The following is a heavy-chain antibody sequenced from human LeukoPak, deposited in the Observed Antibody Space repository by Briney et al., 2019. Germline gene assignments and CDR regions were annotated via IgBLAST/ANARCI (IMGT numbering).Heavy chain of an antibody. Sequence: PGGSLRLSCSASGLTLSGYWMHWVCQIPGKGLVWVSRIDSDGSGTSYADSVKGRFTISRDDVKNMLYLQINSLRVEDTGLYYCSTVEHFWGQGTLVTVSS. CDR3: STVEHF. CDR1: GLTLSGYW. J-gene: IGHJ4*02. CDR2: IDSDGSGT. V-gene: IGHV3-74*01. D-gene: IGHD1/OR15-1a*01.